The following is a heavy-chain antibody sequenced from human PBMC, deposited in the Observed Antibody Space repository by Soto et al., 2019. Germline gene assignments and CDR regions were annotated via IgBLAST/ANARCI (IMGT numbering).Heavy chain of an antibody. J-gene: IGHJ4*02. V-gene: IGHV1-69*06. CDR2: IIPIFGTA. Sequence: ASVKVSCKASGGTFSSYAISWVRQAPGQGLEWMGGIIPIFGTANYAQKFQGRVTITADKSTSTAYMELSSLRSEDTAVYYCARGPRKDYYDSSGYYLGYFDYWGQGTLVTVSS. D-gene: IGHD3-22*01. CDR1: GGTFSSYA. CDR3: ARGPRKDYYDSSGYYLGYFDY.